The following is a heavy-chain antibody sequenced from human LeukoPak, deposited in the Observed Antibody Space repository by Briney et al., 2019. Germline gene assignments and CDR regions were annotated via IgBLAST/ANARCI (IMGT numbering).Heavy chain of an antibody. CDR3: ARDRGYSYGLLNGFDY. Sequence: GGSLRLSCAASGFTFSSYGMSWVRQAPGKGLEWVSVIGGRDGSIYYADSVKGRFTISRDNSKNTLYVQMNSLRAEDTAVYYCARDRGYSYGLLNGFDYWGQGTLVTVSS. CDR1: GFTFSSYG. V-gene: IGHV3-23*01. CDR2: IGGRDGSI. D-gene: IGHD5-18*01. J-gene: IGHJ4*02.